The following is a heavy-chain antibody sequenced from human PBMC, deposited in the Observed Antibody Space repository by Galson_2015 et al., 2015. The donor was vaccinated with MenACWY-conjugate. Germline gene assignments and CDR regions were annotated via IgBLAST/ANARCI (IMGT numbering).Heavy chain of an antibody. CDR2: IDPGSGGT. Sequence: SVKVSCKASGYTFTTYYMHWMRQAPGRGLEWMGRIDPGSGGTDFAQKFQGRVTMTRDTSISTAYMEFSRLRSDDTAVYYCAREAMIRGSGYDFDFWGQGTLVTVS. CDR1: GYTFTTYY. D-gene: IGHD5-12*01. J-gene: IGHJ4*02. CDR3: AREAMIRGSGYDFDF. V-gene: IGHV1-2*06.